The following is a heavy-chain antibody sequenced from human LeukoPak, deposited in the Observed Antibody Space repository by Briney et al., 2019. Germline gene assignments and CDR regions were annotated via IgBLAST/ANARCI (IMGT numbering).Heavy chain of an antibody. Sequence: GGSLRLSCAASGFTFSSYAMHWVRQAPGKGLEWVALVSYDGSNKYYADSVKGRFTISRDNSKSTLYLQMNSLRAEDTAVYYCARFYANEWELPHWGQGTLVTVSS. CDR1: GFTFSSYA. V-gene: IGHV3-30*04. CDR3: ARFYANEWELPH. D-gene: IGHD1-26*01. J-gene: IGHJ4*02. CDR2: VSYDGSNK.